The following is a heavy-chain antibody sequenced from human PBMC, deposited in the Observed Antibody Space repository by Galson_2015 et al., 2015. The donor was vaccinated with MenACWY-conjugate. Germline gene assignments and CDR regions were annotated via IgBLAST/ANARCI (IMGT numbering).Heavy chain of an antibody. Sequence: QSGAEVRKPGESLQISCTGSGSSFTDYWIAWVRQMPGKGLEWVGLVDPVNSNIRYSPSLQGQVTISADESNSTAYLQWSSLKASDTAMYYCARHPPGGRGMGVWGRGTTVTVSS. D-gene: IGHD1-26*01. CDR3: ARHPPGGRGMGV. CDR2: VDPVNSNI. V-gene: IGHV5-51*01. CDR1: GSSFTDYW. J-gene: IGHJ6*02.